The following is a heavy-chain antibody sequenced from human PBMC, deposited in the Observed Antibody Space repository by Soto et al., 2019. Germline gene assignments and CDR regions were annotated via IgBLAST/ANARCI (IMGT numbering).Heavy chain of an antibody. CDR3: ATSSVSRLLNHWYFDL. Sequence: TSETLSLTCSVSGGSISSSDYYWSWVRQPPGKGLEWIGSISFGVTTYYSPSLRSRLTISIDTSNNQFSLKLSSVTAADTAVYYCATSSVSRLLNHWYFDLWGRGTLVTVSS. J-gene: IGHJ2*01. CDR2: ISFGVTT. CDR1: GGSISSSDYY. V-gene: IGHV4-39*01.